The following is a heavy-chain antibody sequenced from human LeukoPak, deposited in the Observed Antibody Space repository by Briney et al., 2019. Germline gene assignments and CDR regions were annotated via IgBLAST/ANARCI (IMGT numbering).Heavy chain of an antibody. CDR3: ARVADSSGYSDY. J-gene: IGHJ4*02. CDR1: GGTFSSYA. Sequence: SVKVSCKASGGTFSSYAISWVRQAPGQGLEWMGRIIPILGIANYAQRFQGRVTITADKSTSTAYMELSSLRSEDTAVYYCARVADSSGYSDYWGQGTLVTVSS. D-gene: IGHD3-22*01. V-gene: IGHV1-69*04. CDR2: IIPILGIA.